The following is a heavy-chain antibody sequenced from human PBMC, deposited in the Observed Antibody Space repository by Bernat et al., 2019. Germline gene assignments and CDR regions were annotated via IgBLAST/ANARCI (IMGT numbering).Heavy chain of an antibody. CDR1: GYTFTGYY. D-gene: IGHD6-6*01. J-gene: IGHJ5*02. CDR3: ARDRFLDSSSWFDP. Sequence: QVQLVQSGAEVTKPGASVKVSCKASGYTFTGYYMHWVRQAPGQGLEWMGWINPNSGGTNYAQKFQGRLTIARDTSISTAYLELSRLRSDDTAVYDCARDRFLDSSSWFDPWGQGTLVTISS. CDR2: INPNSGGT. V-gene: IGHV1-2*02.